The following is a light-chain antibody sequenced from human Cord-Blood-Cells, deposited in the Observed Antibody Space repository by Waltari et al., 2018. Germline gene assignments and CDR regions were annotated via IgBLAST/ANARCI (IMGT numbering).Light chain of an antibody. J-gene: IGLJ3*02. Sequence: QSALPPPASVSGSPGQSTTISCTGTSSDVGRYNLVSCYQQQPGKAPKPMIYEGSKRPSGVSNRFSCSKSGNTASLTISGPQAEDEADYYCCSYAGSSTWVFGGGTKLTVL. CDR3: CSYAGSSTWV. CDR2: EGS. CDR1: SSDVGRYNL. V-gene: IGLV2-23*01.